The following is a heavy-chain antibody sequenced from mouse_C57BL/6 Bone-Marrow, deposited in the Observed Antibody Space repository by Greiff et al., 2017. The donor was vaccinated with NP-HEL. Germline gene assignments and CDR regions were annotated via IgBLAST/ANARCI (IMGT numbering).Heavy chain of an antibody. J-gene: IGHJ1*03. CDR2: IDPSDSYT. Sequence: QVHVKQPGAELVMPGASVKLSCKASGYTFTSYWMHWVKQRPGQGLEWIGEIDPSDSYTNYNQKFKGKSTLTVDKSSSTAYMQLSSLTSEDSAVYYCARDDGSSHWYFDVWGTGTTVTVSS. CDR3: ARDDGSSHWYFDV. CDR1: GYTFTSYW. V-gene: IGHV1-69*01. D-gene: IGHD1-1*01.